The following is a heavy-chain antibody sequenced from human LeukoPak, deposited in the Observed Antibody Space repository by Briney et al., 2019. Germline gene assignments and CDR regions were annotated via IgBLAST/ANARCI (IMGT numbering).Heavy chain of an antibody. CDR3: ARVGYCSGGTCYGRIDY. CDR1: GGTFSDYA. Sequence: GSSVKVSCKASGGTFSDYAFSWARQAPGQGLEWMRRIIPILDVANYAQNFQGRVTITADISTSTAYMELSSLRSEDTAVYYCARVGYCSGGTCYGRIDYWGQGTLLTVSS. D-gene: IGHD2-15*01. V-gene: IGHV1-69*04. CDR2: IIPILDVA. J-gene: IGHJ4*02.